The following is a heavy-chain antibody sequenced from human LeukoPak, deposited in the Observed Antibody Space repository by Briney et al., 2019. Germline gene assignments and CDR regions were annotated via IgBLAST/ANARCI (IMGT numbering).Heavy chain of an antibody. Sequence: PGGSLRLSCGASGFTFTDYTMNWVRQAAGKAPEWISYISSGGSVMYYAESVKGRFTISRDNDENSLYMQMSSLRVEETVVYSCTRDLEYWGQGVLVTVYS. V-gene: IGHV3-48*01. CDR1: GFTFTDYT. CDR2: ISSGGSVM. CDR3: TRDLEY. J-gene: IGHJ4*02.